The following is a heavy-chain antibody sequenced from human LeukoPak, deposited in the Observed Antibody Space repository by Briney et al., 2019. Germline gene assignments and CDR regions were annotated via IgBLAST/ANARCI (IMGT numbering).Heavy chain of an antibody. D-gene: IGHD2-2*01. V-gene: IGHV4-34*01. J-gene: IGHJ4*02. CDR3: ARLVVPAAIAFDY. CDR2: INHSGST. CDR1: GGSFSGYY. Sequence: SETLSLTCAVYGGSFSGYYWSWIRQPPGKGLEWIGEINHSGSTNYNPSLKSRVTISVDTSKNQFSLKLSSVTAADTAVYYCARLVVPAAIAFDYWGQGTLVTVSS.